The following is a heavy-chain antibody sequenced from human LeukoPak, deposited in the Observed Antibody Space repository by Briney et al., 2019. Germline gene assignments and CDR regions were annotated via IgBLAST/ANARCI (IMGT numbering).Heavy chain of an antibody. Sequence: ASVKVSCKASGYTFSGHYLHWVRQATGQGLEWMGWMNPNSGNTGYAQKFQGRVTMTRNTSISTAYMELSSLRSEDTAVYYCARGRYYDFWSGYYNYYGMDVWGQGTTVTVSS. V-gene: IGHV1-8*02. J-gene: IGHJ6*02. CDR2: MNPNSGNT. CDR1: GYTFSGHY. D-gene: IGHD3-3*01. CDR3: ARGRYYDFWSGYYNYYGMDV.